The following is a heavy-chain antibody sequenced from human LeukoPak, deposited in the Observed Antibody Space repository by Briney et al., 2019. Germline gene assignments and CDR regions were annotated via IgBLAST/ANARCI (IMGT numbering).Heavy chain of an antibody. Sequence: GGSLRLSCAASGFTFSDYYMSWIRQAPGKGLGWVSYISSSGSTIYYADSVKGRFTISRDNAKNSLYLQMNSLRAEDTAVYYCAREGGTMIVVVWDVWGQGTTVTVSS. V-gene: IGHV3-11*01. J-gene: IGHJ6*02. CDR2: ISSSGSTI. CDR1: GFTFSDYY. D-gene: IGHD3-22*01. CDR3: AREGGTMIVVVWDV.